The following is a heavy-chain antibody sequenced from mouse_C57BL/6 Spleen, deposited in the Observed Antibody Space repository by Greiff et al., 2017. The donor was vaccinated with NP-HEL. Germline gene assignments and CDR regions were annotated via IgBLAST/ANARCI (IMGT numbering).Heavy chain of an antibody. Sequence: QVQLQQPGAELVKPGASVKLSCKASGYTFTSYWMHWVKQRPGQGLEWIGRIDPSSGYTKYNQKFKGKATLTVDKSSSTAYMQLSSLTSEASAVFYCARSTTVVGYFDYWGQGTTLTVSS. V-gene: IGHV1-69*02. CDR1: GYTFTSYW. D-gene: IGHD1-1*01. CDR3: ARSTTVVGYFDY. CDR2: IDPSSGYT. J-gene: IGHJ2*01.